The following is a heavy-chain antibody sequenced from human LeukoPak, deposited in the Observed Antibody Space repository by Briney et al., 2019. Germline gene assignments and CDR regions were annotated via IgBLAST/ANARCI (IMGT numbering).Heavy chain of an antibody. Sequence: SQTLPLTCTVSGGSISSGDYYWSWIRQPAGKGLEWIGRMYTSGSTNYNPSLKSRVTISLDTSKNQFFLKLGSVTAADTAVYYCARVFWSRYYYIDVWGKGTTVTVSS. D-gene: IGHD2-21*01. CDR3: ARVFWSRYYYIDV. CDR1: GGSISSGDYY. J-gene: IGHJ6*03. CDR2: MYTSGST. V-gene: IGHV4-61*02.